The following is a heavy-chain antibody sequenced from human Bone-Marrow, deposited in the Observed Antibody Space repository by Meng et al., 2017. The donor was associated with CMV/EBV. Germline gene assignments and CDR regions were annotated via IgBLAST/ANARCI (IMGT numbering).Heavy chain of an antibody. D-gene: IGHD6-19*01. V-gene: IGHV3-53*01. J-gene: IGHJ5*02. CDR1: GFTVSNTY. CDR2: IHSGGNT. CDR3: TRGGNSGLDP. Sequence: LSLSCSASGFTVSNTYMGWVRHAPGNWLEWVSVIHSGGNTYYADSVKGRFTISRDISENTLYLQMNSLRPEDTAVYFCTRGGNSGLDPWGQGALVTVSS.